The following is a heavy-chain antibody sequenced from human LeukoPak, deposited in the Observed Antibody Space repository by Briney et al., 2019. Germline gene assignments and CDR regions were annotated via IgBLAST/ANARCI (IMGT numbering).Heavy chain of an antibody. CDR3: ARVILTHYYSDY. D-gene: IGHD3-9*01. V-gene: IGHV3-9*01. CDR1: GFTFDDYA. J-gene: IGHJ4*02. CDR2: ISWNSGSI. Sequence: GGSLRLSCAASGFTFDDYAMHWVRQAPGKGLEWVSGISWNSGSIGYADSVKGRFTISRDNAKNSLYLQMNSLRAEDTAVYYCARVILTHYYSDYWGQGTLVTVSS.